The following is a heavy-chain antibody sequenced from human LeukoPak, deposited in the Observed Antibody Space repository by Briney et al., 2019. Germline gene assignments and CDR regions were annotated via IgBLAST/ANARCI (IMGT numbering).Heavy chain of an antibody. Sequence: GGSLRLSCAASGFTFSNYEMNWVRQAPGKGLVWVSRINSDGSRTSYADSVKGRFTISRDNAKNTMYLQMNSLRAEDTAVYYCARETSGYYYKSYFDYWGQGTLVTVSS. CDR3: ARETSGYYYKSYFDY. CDR2: INSDGSRT. D-gene: IGHD3-22*01. CDR1: GFTFSNYE. V-gene: IGHV3-74*01. J-gene: IGHJ4*02.